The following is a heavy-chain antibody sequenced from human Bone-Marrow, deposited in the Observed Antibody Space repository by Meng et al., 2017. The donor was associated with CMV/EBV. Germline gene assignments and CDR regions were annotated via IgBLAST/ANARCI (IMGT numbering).Heavy chain of an antibody. Sequence: SVKVSCKASGGTFSSYAISWVRQAPGQGLEWMGGIIPILGIANYAQKFQGRVTITADKSTSTAYMELSSLRSEDTAVYYCARGPPSTRLLPAAIDYYYYGMDVRGQGTPVTVS. D-gene: IGHD2-2*01. CDR1: GGTFSSYA. J-gene: IGHJ6*02. CDR3: ARGPPSTRLLPAAIDYYYYGMDV. V-gene: IGHV1-69*10. CDR2: IIPILGIA.